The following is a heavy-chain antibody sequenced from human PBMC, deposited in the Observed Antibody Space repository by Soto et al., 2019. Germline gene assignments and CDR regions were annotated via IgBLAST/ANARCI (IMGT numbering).Heavy chain of an antibody. Sequence: PWETLSLTCTVSGGSITSDGYYWSWIRQHPGKGLEWLGYIYDSGSTFYNPSLKSRITLSVDTSKNQFSLKLSSVTVADTAVYFCARKQEGYFYGIDYWGQGTLVTVSS. CDR2: IYDSGST. CDR1: GGSITSDGYY. J-gene: IGHJ4*02. V-gene: IGHV4-31*03. D-gene: IGHD3-10*01. CDR3: ARKQEGYFYGIDY.